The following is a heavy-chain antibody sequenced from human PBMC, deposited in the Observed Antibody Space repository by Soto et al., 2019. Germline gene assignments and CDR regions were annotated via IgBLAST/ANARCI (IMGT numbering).Heavy chain of an antibody. D-gene: IGHD6-6*01. CDR3: ARGVAARPPAWSDY. V-gene: IGHV4-34*01. CDR2: INHSGST. Sequence: SETLSLTCAVYGGSFSGYYWSWIRQPPGKGLEWIGEINHSGSTNYNPSLKSRVTISVDTSKNQFSLKLSSVTAADTAVYYCARGVAARPPAWSDYWGQGTLVTVSS. J-gene: IGHJ4*02. CDR1: GGSFSGYY.